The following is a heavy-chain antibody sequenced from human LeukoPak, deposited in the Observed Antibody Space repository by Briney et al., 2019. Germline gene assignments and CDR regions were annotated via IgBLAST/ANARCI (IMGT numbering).Heavy chain of an antibody. CDR3: ARRAAAPRGDAFDI. J-gene: IGHJ3*02. Sequence: PGGSLRLSCAASGFTFSSYDMHWVRQATGKGLEWVSAIGTAGDTYYPGSVKGRFTISRENAKNSLYLQMNSLRAGDTAVYYCARRAAAPRGDAFDIWGQGTMVTVSS. CDR2: IGTAGDT. CDR1: GFTFSSYD. V-gene: IGHV3-13*01. D-gene: IGHD6-13*01.